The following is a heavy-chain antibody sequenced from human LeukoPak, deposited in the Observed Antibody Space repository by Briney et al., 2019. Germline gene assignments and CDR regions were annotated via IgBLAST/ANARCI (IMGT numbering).Heavy chain of an antibody. J-gene: IGHJ4*02. CDR3: SRGLHDYGDSNYYFDQ. CDR2: IRKKGYGETT. V-gene: IGHV3-49*04. D-gene: IGHD4-17*01. Sequence: GGSLRLSCAGSGFTFSLYNMHWVRQAPGRGLEFVSFIRKKGYGETTDYAASVRGRFTISRDDAKSTAYLQMNSLEIEDTALYYCSRGLHDYGDSNYYFDQWGRGTQVTASS. CDR1: GFTFSLYN.